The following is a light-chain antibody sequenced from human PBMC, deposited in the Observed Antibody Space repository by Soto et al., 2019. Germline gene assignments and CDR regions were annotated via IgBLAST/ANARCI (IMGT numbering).Light chain of an antibody. Sequence: IELSQSARTLSLSEEKRATLFCRASQSVSSSNLAWYQQKPGQAPRLLIYAASSRATGISDRFSGSGSGTDFSFIINRLDPEDSAVYYCQHNGRSFGQGTRLEI. V-gene: IGKV3-20*01. CDR3: QHNGRS. J-gene: IGKJ5*01. CDR1: QSVSSSN. CDR2: AAS.